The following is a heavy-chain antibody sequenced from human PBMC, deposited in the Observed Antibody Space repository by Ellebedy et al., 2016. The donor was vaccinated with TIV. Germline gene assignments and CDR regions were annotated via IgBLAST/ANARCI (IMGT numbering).Heavy chain of an antibody. CDR3: ARRKVTIPRAEAYFDY. Sequence: SETLSLXXTVSGGSISSSSYYWGWIRQPPGKGLEWIGSIYYSGNTYYNPSLKSRVTISIDTSKNQFSLRLSSVTAADTAIYRCARRKVTIPRAEAYFDYWGQGILVTVSS. J-gene: IGHJ4*02. V-gene: IGHV4-39*01. CDR1: GGSISSSSYY. D-gene: IGHD3-3*01. CDR2: IYYSGNT.